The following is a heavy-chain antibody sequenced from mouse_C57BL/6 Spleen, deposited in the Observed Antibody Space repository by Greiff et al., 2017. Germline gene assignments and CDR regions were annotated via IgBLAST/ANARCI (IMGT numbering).Heavy chain of an antibody. CDR1: GYTFTDYY. V-gene: IGHV1-26*01. D-gene: IGHD3-1*01. J-gene: IGHJ2*01. Sequence: EVQLQQSGPELVKPGASVKISCKASGYTFTDYYMNWVKQSHGKSLEWIGDINPNNGGTSYSQKFKGKATLTVDKSASTAYMELRSLTSEDSAVYYCARDVDRDYFDDWGQGTTLTVSS. CDR2: INPNNGGT. CDR3: ARDVDRDYFDD.